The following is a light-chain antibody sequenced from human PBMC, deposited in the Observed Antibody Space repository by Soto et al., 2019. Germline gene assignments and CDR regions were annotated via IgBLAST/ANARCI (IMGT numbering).Light chain of an antibody. CDR3: AACDDHMSPYV. CDR2: KNN. J-gene: IGLJ1*01. Sequence: QSLLTQPPSASGTPGQRVTISCSGYSSTVGSNHVYWYQKFPGMAPKLLISKNNQRPSGVPDRFSGSKSGPSASLAISGLRSEDEADYYCAACDDHMSPYVVGRGTKVTV. CDR1: SSTVGSNH. V-gene: IGLV1-47*01.